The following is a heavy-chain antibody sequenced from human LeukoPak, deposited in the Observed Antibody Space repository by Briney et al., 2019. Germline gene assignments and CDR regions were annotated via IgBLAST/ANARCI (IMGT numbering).Heavy chain of an antibody. J-gene: IGHJ6*03. CDR3: TRGGYYYLDV. CDR2: INYDGST. Sequence: SETLSLTCTVSGGSISSYYWSWIRQPPEKGLEWIGYINYDGSTNYNPSLKSRVTISLDASKSQFSLKLSSVTAADTAVYYCTRGGYYYLDVWGKGTTVTISS. V-gene: IGHV4-59*01. CDR1: GGSISSYY.